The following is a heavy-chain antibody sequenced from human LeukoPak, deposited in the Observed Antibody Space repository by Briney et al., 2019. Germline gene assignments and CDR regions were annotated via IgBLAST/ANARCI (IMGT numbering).Heavy chain of an antibody. CDR3: ARVGHYYYYGMDV. CDR2: IYYSGST. J-gene: IGHJ6*02. D-gene: IGHD3-16*01. Sequence: SETLSLTCTVSGGSISSYYWSWIRQPPGKGLEWIGYIYYSGSTNYNPSLKSRVTISVDTSKNQFSMKLSSVTAADTAVYYCARVGHYYYYGMDVWGQGTTVTVSS. CDR1: GGSISSYY. V-gene: IGHV4-59*01.